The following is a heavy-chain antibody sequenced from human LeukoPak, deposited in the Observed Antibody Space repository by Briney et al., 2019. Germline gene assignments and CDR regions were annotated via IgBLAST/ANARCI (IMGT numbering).Heavy chain of an antibody. CDR2: ISSSSSTI. V-gene: IGHV3-48*02. D-gene: IGHD6-13*01. J-gene: IGHJ5*02. Sequence: GGSLRLSCAASGFTFSSYSMNRVRQAPGKGLEWVSYISSSSSTIYYADSVKGRFIISRDNAKNSLYLQMNSLRDEDTAVYYCARSSSSWYNWFDPWGQGTLVTVSS. CDR3: ARSSSSWYNWFDP. CDR1: GFTFSSYS.